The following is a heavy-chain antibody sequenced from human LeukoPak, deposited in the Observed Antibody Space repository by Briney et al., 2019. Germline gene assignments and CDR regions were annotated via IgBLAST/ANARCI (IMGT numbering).Heavy chain of an antibody. CDR2: ISWNSGSK. V-gene: IGHV3-9*01. D-gene: IGHD3-22*01. CDR3: EKKNTGIVGVGTFDY. CDR1: GFTFDEYA. Sequence: PGGSLRLSCAASGFTFDEYAMHWVRQAPGKGLEWVSGISWNSGSKGYAGSVKGRFTISRDNAKNSLYLQMNSLRSEDTALYYCEKKNTGIVGVGTFDYGGQGPRVTVPS. J-gene: IGHJ4*02.